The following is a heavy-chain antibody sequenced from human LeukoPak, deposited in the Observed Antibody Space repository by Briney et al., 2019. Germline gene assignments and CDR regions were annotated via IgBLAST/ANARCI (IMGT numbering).Heavy chain of an antibody. CDR1: GASISGSNYY. CDR3: AREGVVVIIGAFDI. D-gene: IGHD3-22*01. J-gene: IGHJ3*02. CDR2: IYSSGST. V-gene: IGHV4-39*07. Sequence: PSETLSLTCAVSGASISGSNYYWGWIRQPPGKGLEWIGNIYSSGSTYYNASLQSRVTISIDTSKNQFSLKLSSVTAADTAVYYCAREGVVVIIGAFDIWGQGTMVTVSS.